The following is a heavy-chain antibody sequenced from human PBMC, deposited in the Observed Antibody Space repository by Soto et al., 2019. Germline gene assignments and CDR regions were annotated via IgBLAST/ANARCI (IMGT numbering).Heavy chain of an antibody. CDR2: IHYSGST. CDR1: GGSISNYY. V-gene: IGHV4-59*01. Sequence: SETLSLTCTVSGGSISNYYWSWIRQPPGKGLEWIGYIHYSGSTNYNPSLKSRVTISVDTSNNQFSLKLTSVTAADTAVYYCARGQSGEIFFDNWGQGIMVTVSS. J-gene: IGHJ4*02. D-gene: IGHD3-3*01. CDR3: ARGQSGEIFFDN.